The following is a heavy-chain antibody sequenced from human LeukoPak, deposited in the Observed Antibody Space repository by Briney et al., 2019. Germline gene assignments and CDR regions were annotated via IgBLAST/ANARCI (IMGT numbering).Heavy chain of an antibody. CDR2: INPSGGST. Sequence: GDSGKASCKASGYTFTSYYMHWVRQAPGHRLEWMGVINPSGGSTTYAQKFQGRVTMTRETSTSTLYMEVSSLLSEDTAVYYCAPLIVRGPFDYWGQGTLVTVSS. J-gene: IGHJ4*02. CDR1: GYTFTSYY. D-gene: IGHD2-8*01. CDR3: APLIVRGPFDY. V-gene: IGHV1-46*01.